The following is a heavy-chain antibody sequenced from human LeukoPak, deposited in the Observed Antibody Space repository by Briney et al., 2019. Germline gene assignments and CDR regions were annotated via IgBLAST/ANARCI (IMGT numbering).Heavy chain of an antibody. D-gene: IGHD3-9*01. V-gene: IGHV4-59*01. J-gene: IGHJ4*02. CDR3: ARLYDILTALFDY. Sequence: SETLSLTCTVSGGSISNYYWSWIRQPPGKGLEWIGYIYYSGSTNYNPSLKSRVTISVDTSKNQFSLKLSSVTAADTAVYYCARLYDILTALFDYWGQGTLVTVSS. CDR1: GGSISNYY. CDR2: IYYSGST.